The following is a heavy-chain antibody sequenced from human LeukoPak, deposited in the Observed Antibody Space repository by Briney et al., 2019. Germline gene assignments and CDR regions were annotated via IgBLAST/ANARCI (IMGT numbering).Heavy chain of an antibody. CDR2: IYNRGST. CDR3: ARDSPKGSDY. CDR1: AGSISSGGYY. D-gene: IGHD3-10*01. Sequence: SETLSLTCTISAGSISSGGYYWSWLRQRPGKGQEWIGYIYNRGSTYYNPSLKSRATISVDTSKKQFSLKLSSVTAAYTAVVYCARDSPKGSDYWGQGTLVTVSS. V-gene: IGHV4-31*03. J-gene: IGHJ4*02.